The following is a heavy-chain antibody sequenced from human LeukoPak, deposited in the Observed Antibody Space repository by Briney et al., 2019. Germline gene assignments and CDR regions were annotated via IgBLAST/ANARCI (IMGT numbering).Heavy chain of an antibody. CDR1: GGSISSSSYY. Sequence: SETLSLTCTASGGSISSSSYYWGWIRQPPGKGLEWIGSIFYSGSTYYNPSLKSRVTISVDTSKNQFSLKLSSVTAADTAVYYCARRIVVAGLFDYWGQGTLVTVSS. V-gene: IGHV4-39*01. J-gene: IGHJ4*02. CDR2: IFYSGST. CDR3: ARRIVVAGLFDY. D-gene: IGHD6-19*01.